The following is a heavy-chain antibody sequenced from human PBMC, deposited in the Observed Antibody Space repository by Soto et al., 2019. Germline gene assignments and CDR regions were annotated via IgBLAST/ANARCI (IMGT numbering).Heavy chain of an antibody. CDR1: GYRFTGSW. Sequence: GESLKISCNASGYRFTGSWICWVRQMPWKGLEWMGIIYPGDSDTRYRPSFQGQVTISADKSSSTAYLQWNSLQASDTAMYYCARLPGIVAPGTVFLDNWGQGTMVTVSS. V-gene: IGHV5-51*01. CDR2: IYPGDSDT. CDR3: ARLPGIVAPGTVFLDN. J-gene: IGHJ4*02. D-gene: IGHD1-1*01.